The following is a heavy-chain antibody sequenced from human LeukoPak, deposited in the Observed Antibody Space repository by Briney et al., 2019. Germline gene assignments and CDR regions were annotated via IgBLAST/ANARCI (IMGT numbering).Heavy chain of an antibody. CDR3: ARGYGDYAYFDY. Sequence: PGGSLRLSCAASGFTFSSYGMHWVRQAPGKGLEWVAVISYDGSNKYYADSVKGRFTISRDNSKNTLYLQMNSLRAEDTAVYYCARGYGDYAYFDYWGQGTLVTVSS. CDR2: ISYDGSNK. CDR1: GFTFSSYG. D-gene: IGHD4-17*01. V-gene: IGHV3-30*03. J-gene: IGHJ4*02.